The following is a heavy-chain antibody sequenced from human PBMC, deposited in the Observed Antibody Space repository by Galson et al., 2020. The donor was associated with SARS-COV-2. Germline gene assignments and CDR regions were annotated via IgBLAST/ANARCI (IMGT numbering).Heavy chain of an antibody. V-gene: IGHV3-7*03. J-gene: IGHJ4*02. D-gene: IGHD3-3*01. Sequence: GESLKISCAASGFTFSSYWMSWVRQAPGKGLEWVANIKQDGSEKYYVDSVKGRFTISRDNAKNSLYLQMNSLRAEDTAVYYCARKDINVGSGYPWYDFDYWGQGTLVTVSS. CDR3: ARKDINVGSGYPWYDFDY. CDR2: IKQDGSEK. CDR1: GFTFSSYW.